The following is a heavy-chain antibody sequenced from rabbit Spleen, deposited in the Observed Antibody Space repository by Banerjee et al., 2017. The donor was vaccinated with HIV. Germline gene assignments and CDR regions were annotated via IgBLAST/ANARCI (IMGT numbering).Heavy chain of an antibody. D-gene: IGHD2-1*01. Sequence: QEQLVESGGGLVKPGGTLTLTCKASGFTLNSYWMSWVRQAPGKGLEWIGTIYTGSGGTYYASWAKGRFTMSKTSSTTVTLQMTSLTAADTATYFCGRGSAAMTMVITGYYLNLWGPGTLVTVS. V-gene: IGHV1S45*01. CDR2: IYTGSGGT. CDR3: GRGSAAMTMVITGYYLNL. CDR1: GFTLNSYW. J-gene: IGHJ4*01.